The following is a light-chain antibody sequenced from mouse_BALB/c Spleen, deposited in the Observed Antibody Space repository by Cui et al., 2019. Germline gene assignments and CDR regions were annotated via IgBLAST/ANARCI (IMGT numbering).Light chain of an antibody. CDR3: QQWSSNPYT. J-gene: IGKJ2*01. CDR1: SSLSY. CDR2: LTS. V-gene: IGKV4-68*01. Sequence: QIVLTQSPALMSASPGEKVTMTCSASSSLSYMYWYQQKTRSSPKPWIYLTSNLASGVPARFSGSGSGTSYSLTISSMEAEDAATYYCQQWSSNPYTFGGGTKLEIK.